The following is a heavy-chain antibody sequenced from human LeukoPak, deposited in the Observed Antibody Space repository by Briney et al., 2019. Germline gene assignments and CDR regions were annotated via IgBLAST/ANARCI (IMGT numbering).Heavy chain of an antibody. CDR3: AREDSSGYDGWFDP. J-gene: IGHJ5*02. V-gene: IGHV1-69*13. CDR2: IIPIFGTA. D-gene: IGHD3-22*01. CDR1: GGTFSSYA. Sequence: SVKVSCKASGGTFSSYAISWVRQAPGQGLEWMGGIIPIFGTANYEQKFQGRVTINADETTSTAYMELSSLRSEDTAVYYCAREDSSGYDGWFDPWGQGTLVTVSP.